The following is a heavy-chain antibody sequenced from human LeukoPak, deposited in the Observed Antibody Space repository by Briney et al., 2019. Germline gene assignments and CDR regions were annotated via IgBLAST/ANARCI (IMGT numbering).Heavy chain of an antibody. D-gene: IGHD3-3*01. CDR3: ARDFWSGHRT. CDR1: GGSISSGSYH. CDR2: IYTSGST. J-gene: IGHJ5*02. Sequence: SETLSLTCTVSGGSISSGSYHWSWIRQPAGKGLEWIGRIYTSGSTNYNPSLKSRVTISVDTSKNQFSLKLSSVTAADTAVYYCARDFWSGHRTWGQGTLVTVSS. V-gene: IGHV4-61*02.